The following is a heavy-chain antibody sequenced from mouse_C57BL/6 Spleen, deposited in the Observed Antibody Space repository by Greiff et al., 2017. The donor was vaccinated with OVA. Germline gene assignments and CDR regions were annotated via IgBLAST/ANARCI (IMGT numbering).Heavy chain of an antibody. J-gene: IGHJ3*01. CDR1: GYSFTGYY. CDR2: INPSTGGT. V-gene: IGHV1-42*01. Sequence: EVQLQQSGPELVKPGASVKISCKASGYSFTGYYMNWVKQSPEKSLEWIGEINPSTGGTTYNQKFKAKATLTVDKSSSTAYMQLKSLTSEDSAVYYCASPDGGFAYWGQGTLVTVSA. CDR3: ASPDGGFAY.